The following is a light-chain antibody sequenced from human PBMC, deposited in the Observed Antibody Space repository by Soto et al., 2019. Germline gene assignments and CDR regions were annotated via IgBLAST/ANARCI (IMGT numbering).Light chain of an antibody. CDR3: QQRSNWPPLT. Sequence: EIVLTQSPGTLSLSPGERATLSCRASQKISSYLAWYQQKPGQAPRLLIYDASNRATGIPARFSGSGSGTDFTLTISSLEPEDFADYYCQQRSNWPPLTFGGGTKVEIK. J-gene: IGKJ4*01. V-gene: IGKV3-11*01. CDR1: QKISSY. CDR2: DAS.